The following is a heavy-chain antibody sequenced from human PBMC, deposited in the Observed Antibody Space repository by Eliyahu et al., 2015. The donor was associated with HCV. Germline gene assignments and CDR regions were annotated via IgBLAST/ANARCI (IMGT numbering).Heavy chain of an antibody. CDR2: IYHSGST. CDR3: ARSSGILRWPFDY. V-gene: IGHV4-39*01. CDR1: GGSISSSGNF. J-gene: IGHJ4*02. D-gene: IGHD4-23*01. Sequence: QLQLQESGPGLVTPSETLSLICTVSGGSISSSGNFWGWIRQPPGKGLEWIGSIYHSGSTYYNPSLKSRVTMSVDTSKNQMSLKLNSVSAADTGVYYCARSSGILRWPFDYWGQGTLVTVSS.